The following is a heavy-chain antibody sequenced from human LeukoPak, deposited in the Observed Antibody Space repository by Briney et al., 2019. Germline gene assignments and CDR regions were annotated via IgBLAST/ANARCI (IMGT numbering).Heavy chain of an antibody. Sequence: SETLSLTCAVYGGSFSGYYWSRIRQPPGKGLEWIGEINHSGSTNYNPSLKSRVTISVDTSKNQFSLKLSSVTAADTAVYYCARPGVGRYSSGWYRDYWGQGTLVTVSS. J-gene: IGHJ4*02. CDR2: INHSGST. V-gene: IGHV4-34*01. D-gene: IGHD6-19*01. CDR1: GGSFSGYY. CDR3: ARPGVGRYSSGWYRDY.